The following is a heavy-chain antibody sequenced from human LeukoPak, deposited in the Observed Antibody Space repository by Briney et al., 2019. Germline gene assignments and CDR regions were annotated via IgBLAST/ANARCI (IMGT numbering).Heavy chain of an antibody. CDR3: SRDGRAPGIYFDF. CDR2: IYSGGST. V-gene: IGHV3-66*01. CDR1: GFTVSSNY. J-gene: IGHJ4*02. Sequence: PGGSLRLSCAASGFTVSSNYMSWVRQAPGKGLEWVSVIYSGGSTYYADSVKGRFTISRDNSKNTLYLQMNSLRPEDSALYYCSRDGRAPGIYFDFWGQGALVTTSS.